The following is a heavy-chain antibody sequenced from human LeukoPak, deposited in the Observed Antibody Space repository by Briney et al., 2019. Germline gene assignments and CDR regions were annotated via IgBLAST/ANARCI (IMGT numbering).Heavy chain of an antibody. CDR2: IYHSGST. Sequence: SETLSLTCTVSGYSISSGYYWGWIRQPPGKGLEWIGSIYHSGSTYYNPSLKSRVTISVDTSKNQFSLKLSSVTAADTAVYYCARDLTQGVAGAFDIWGQGTMVTVSS. J-gene: IGHJ3*02. CDR3: ARDLTQGVAGAFDI. CDR1: GYSISSGYY. V-gene: IGHV4-38-2*02.